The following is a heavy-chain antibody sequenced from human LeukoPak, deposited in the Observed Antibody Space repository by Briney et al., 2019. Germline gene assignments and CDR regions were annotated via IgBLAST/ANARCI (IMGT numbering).Heavy chain of an antibody. CDR2: ISAYNGNT. CDR1: GYTFTNYA. J-gene: IGHJ6*03. D-gene: IGHD5-12*01. CDR3: ARGGNIVANYYYYMDV. V-gene: IGHV1-18*01. Sequence: ASVKVSCKASGYTFTNYALNWVRQAPGQGLEWMGWISAYNGNTNYAQKLQGRVTMTTDTSTSTAYMELRSLRSDDTAVYYCARGGNIVANYYYYMDVWGKGTTVTVSS.